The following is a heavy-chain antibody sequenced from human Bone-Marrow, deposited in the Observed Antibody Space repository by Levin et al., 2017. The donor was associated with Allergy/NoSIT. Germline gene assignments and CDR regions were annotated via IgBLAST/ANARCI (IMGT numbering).Heavy chain of an antibody. V-gene: IGHV1-46*01. D-gene: IGHD5/OR15-5a*01. CDR1: GYTFTSYY. CDR3: ARAFFARGYSVYDRSLLDV. Sequence: GASVKVSCEASGYTFTSYYIHWVRQAPGQGLEWIGIINPSGGSTIFAQKFQGRITMTTDTSTSTVYLELSSLRSEDTAVYYCARAFFARGYSVYDRSLLDVWGQGTTVSVSS. CDR2: INPSGGST. J-gene: IGHJ6*02.